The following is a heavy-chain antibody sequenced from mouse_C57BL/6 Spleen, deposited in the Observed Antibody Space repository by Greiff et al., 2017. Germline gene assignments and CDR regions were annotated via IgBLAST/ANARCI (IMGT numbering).Heavy chain of an antibody. Sequence: EVKLMESGGGLVKPGGSLKLSCAASGFTFSSYAMSWVRQTPEKRLEWVATISDGGSYTYYPDNVKGRFTISRDNAKNNLYLQMSHLKSEDTAMYYCARGDSNFAYWGQGTLVTVSA. J-gene: IGHJ3*01. CDR1: GFTFSSYA. D-gene: IGHD2-5*01. CDR3: ARGDSNFAY. CDR2: ISDGGSYT. V-gene: IGHV5-4*03.